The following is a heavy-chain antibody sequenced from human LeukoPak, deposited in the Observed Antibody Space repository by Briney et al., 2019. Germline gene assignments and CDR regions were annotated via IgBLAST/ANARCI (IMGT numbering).Heavy chain of an antibody. CDR1: GGSISSSNYY. J-gene: IGHJ6*03. Sequence: SETLSLTCTVSGGSISSSNYYWGWIRQPPGKGLEWIGTIYYSGTTYYNPSLESRVTIFENTSKNQFSLTLRSVTAADTAVYYCARQISDYYYYYMDVWGKGTTVTVSS. CDR3: ARQISDYYYYYMDV. D-gene: IGHD3-10*01. V-gene: IGHV4-39*01. CDR2: IYYSGTT.